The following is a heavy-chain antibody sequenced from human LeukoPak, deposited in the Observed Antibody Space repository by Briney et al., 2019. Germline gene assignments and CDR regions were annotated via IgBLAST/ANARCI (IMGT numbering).Heavy chain of an antibody. CDR3: TRRYNYDSSGYYYVRDAFDI. V-gene: IGHV3-49*04. CDR2: IRSKAYGGTT. Sequence: GGSLRLSCTASGFTFGDYVMSWVRQAPGKGLEWVGFIRSKAYGGTTKNAASVKGRFTISRGDSRSIAYLQMNTLKTEDTAVYYCTRRYNYDSSGYYYVRDAFDIWGQGTVVTVSS. J-gene: IGHJ3*02. CDR1: GFTFGDYV. D-gene: IGHD3-22*01.